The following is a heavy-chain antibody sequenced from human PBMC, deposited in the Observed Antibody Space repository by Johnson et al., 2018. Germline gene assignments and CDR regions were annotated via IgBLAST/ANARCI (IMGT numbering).Heavy chain of an antibody. V-gene: IGHV1-46*01. J-gene: IGHJ3*02. Sequence: QVQLVQSGAEVKKPGASVKVSCKASGYTFTSYYMHWVRQAPGQGLEWMGIINPSGGSTSYAQNFQGRVTMTSETSTGTVYMELSGLSFEDTAGCYGARESYSYGLRDDAFDIWGQGTMVTVSS. D-gene: IGHD5-18*01. CDR2: INPSGGST. CDR3: ARESYSYGLRDDAFDI. CDR1: GYTFTSYY.